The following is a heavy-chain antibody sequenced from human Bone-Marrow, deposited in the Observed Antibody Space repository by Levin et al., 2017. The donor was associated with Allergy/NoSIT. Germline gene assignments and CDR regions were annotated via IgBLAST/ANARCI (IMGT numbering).Heavy chain of an antibody. J-gene: IGHJ4*02. CDR2: IYHNGNT. CDR3: ARAVGVVIPAAIDY. Sequence: SQTLSLTCTVSGSSFSGGFHWGWIRQPPGKGLELIGSIYHNGNTNYNPSLKSRVTISLDTSKNQFSLNLSSVTAADTAVYYCARAVGVVIPAAIDYWGQGNLVTVSS. V-gene: IGHV4-38-2*02. CDR1: GSSFSGGFH. D-gene: IGHD3-3*01.